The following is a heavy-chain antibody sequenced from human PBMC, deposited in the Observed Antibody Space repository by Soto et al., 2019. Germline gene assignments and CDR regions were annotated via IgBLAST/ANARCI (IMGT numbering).Heavy chain of an antibody. CDR1: GFTFSSYG. CDR2: IWYDGSNK. Sequence: QVQLVESGGGVVQPGRSLRLSCAASGFTFSSYGMHWVRQAPGKGLEWVAVIWYDGSNKYYADSVKGRFTISRDNSKNTLYMQMNSLRAEDTAVYYCAREQLGSAFDIWGQGTMVTVSS. J-gene: IGHJ3*02. V-gene: IGHV3-33*01. D-gene: IGHD1-26*01. CDR3: AREQLGSAFDI.